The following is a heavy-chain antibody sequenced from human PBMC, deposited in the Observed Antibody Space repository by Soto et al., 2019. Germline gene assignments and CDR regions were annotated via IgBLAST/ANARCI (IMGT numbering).Heavy chain of an antibody. V-gene: IGHV3-33*01. CDR3: ARELTTIAGLMDV. D-gene: IGHD3-22*01. CDR1: GFTFSSYG. J-gene: IGHJ6*02. CDR2: IWYDGSNK. Sequence: GGSLRLSCAASGFTFSSYGMHWVRQAPGKGLEWVAVIWYDGSNKYYADSVKGRFTISRDNSKNTLYLQMNSLRAEDTAVYYCARELTTIAGLMDVWGQGTTVTVSS.